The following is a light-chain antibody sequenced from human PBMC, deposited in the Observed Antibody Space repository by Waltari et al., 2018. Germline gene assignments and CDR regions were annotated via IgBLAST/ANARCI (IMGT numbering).Light chain of an antibody. Sequence: QSALTQPASVSGSPGQSLTLSCSGTSSDAGSYNYVSWSQQHPGTPPQPLIYDVPKRPSGVSGRFSGSKSGNTASLTISGLQPEDEADYFCSSYTPTSILVFGGGTKLTV. CDR2: DVP. CDR3: SSYTPTSILV. CDR1: SSDAGSYNY. J-gene: IGLJ2*01. V-gene: IGLV2-14*03.